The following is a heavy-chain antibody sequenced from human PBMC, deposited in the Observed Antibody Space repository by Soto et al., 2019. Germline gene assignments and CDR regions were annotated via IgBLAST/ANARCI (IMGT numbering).Heavy chain of an antibody. CDR3: ARAIAVAGNYYYYGMDV. V-gene: IGHV3-11*01. D-gene: IGHD6-19*01. Sequence: GGSLRLSCAASGFTFSDYYMSWIRQAPGKGLEWVSYISSSGSTIYYADSVKGRFTISRHNSKNTLYLQMNSLRAEDTAVYYCARAIAVAGNYYYYGMDVWGQGTTVTVSS. CDR1: GFTFSDYY. J-gene: IGHJ6*02. CDR2: ISSSGSTI.